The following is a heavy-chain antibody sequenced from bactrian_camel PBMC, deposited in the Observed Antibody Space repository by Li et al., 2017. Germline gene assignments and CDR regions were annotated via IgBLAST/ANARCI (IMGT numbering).Heavy chain of an antibody. J-gene: IGHJ4*01. CDR2: INTRYGVT. CDR3: AVGDVPYGGTCFQQAGQYRY. V-gene: IGHV3S40*01. CDR1: GSAASSLY. D-gene: IGHD6*01. Sequence: VQLVESGGGLMQPGGTLTLSCAASGSAASSLYMAWFRQAPGNEREGVARINTRYGVTYYADSVKGRFTISKDNANNSVNLIMNSLKPEDTAMYYCAVGDVPYGGTCFQQAGQYRYWGQGTQVTVS.